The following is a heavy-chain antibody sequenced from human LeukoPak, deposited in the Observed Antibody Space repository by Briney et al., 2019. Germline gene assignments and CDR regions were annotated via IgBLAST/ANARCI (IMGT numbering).Heavy chain of an antibody. CDR3: AKDFRDQNYYDSSGFDY. J-gene: IGHJ4*02. V-gene: IGHV3-23*01. D-gene: IGHD3-22*01. Sequence: PGGSLRLSRAASGFTLSNYAMGWVRQAPGKGLEWVSGICRSGGSTSYADSVKGRFTISRDNSKNTLYLQMNSLRAEDTAVYYCAKDFRDQNYYDSSGFDYWGQGTQVTVSS. CDR1: GFTLSNYA. CDR2: ICRSGGST.